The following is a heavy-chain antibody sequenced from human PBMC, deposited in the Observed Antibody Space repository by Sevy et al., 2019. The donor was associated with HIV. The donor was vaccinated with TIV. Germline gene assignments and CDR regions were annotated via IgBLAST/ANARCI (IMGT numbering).Heavy chain of an antibody. D-gene: IGHD3-9*01. CDR1: GASITTNY. CDR2: IYNRGNTDYNT. CDR3: ARAVFLTSGTYYFDY. V-gene: IGHV4-4*07. J-gene: IGHJ4*02. Sequence: SETLSLTCIVSGASITTNYWSWIRQPAGKGLELIGRIYNRGNTDYNTNYNPSLESRVSMSIDTSKNQFSLNLSSVTVADTAVYYCARAVFLTSGTYYFDYWGQGTLVTVSS.